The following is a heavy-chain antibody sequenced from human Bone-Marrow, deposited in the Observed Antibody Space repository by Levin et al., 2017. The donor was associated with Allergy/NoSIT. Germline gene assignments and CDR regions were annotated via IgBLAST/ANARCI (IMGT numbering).Heavy chain of an antibody. Sequence: VSGPTLVKPTQTLTLTCTFSGFSLSTSGVGVGWIRQPPGEALEYLALIYWDDDKRYNPPLRSRLTIAKDTSKNQVVLTMTNMDPADTATYFCAHRLRGTTTNWYHGYFDYWGQGTLVTVSS. CDR1: GFSLSTSGVG. J-gene: IGHJ4*02. CDR2: IYWDDDK. D-gene: IGHD2-2*01. CDR3: AHRLRGTTTNWYHGYFDY. V-gene: IGHV2-5*02.